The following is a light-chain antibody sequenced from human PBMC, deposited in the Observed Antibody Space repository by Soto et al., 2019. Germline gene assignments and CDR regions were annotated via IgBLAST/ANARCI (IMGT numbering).Light chain of an antibody. CDR1: SSNIGTNT. CDR2: ANN. J-gene: IGLJ2*01. CDR3: SSYTSSSTLHVV. V-gene: IGLV1-44*01. Sequence: QSVLTQPPSASGTPGQRVTISCSGSSSNIGTNTVNWYQQLPGTAPKLLIYANNQRPSGVPDRFSGSKSGTSASLAISGLQSEDEADYYCSSYTSSSTLHVVFGGGTKLTVL.